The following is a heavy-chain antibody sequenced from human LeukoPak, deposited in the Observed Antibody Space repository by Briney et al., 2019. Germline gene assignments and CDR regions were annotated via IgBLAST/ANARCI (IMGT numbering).Heavy chain of an antibody. D-gene: IGHD3-10*01. J-gene: IGHJ2*01. CDR3: ARRIRHLISSQNSHWYFDL. CDR1: GGTFSGYY. CDR2: IHHSGST. V-gene: IGHV4-34*01. Sequence: SETLSLTCAVYGGTFSGYYWSWIRQAPGKGLEWVGEIHHSGSTNYNPYLTSGATISLNSTKTQFSLKLSSVTAADTAVYYCARRIRHLISSQNSHWYFDLWGRGTLVTVSS.